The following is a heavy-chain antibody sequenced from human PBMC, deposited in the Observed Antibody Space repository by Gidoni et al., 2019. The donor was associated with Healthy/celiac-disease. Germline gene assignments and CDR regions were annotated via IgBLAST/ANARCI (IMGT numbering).Heavy chain of an antibody. CDR3: AKGAVYDILTGSYDDAFDI. CDR1: GFPFTSYC. V-gene: IGHV3-30*18. J-gene: IGHJ3*02. D-gene: IGHD3-9*01. Sequence: QVQLVESGGGVVQPGRSLRLSCAASGFPFTSYCMHWVRQAPGKGLEWVAVISYDGSNKYYADSVKGRFTISRDNSKNTLYLQMNSLRAEDTAVYYCAKGAVYDILTGSYDDAFDIWGQGTMVTVSS. CDR2: ISYDGSNK.